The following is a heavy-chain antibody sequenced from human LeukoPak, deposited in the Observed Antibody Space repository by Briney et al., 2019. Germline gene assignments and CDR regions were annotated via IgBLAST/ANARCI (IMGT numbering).Heavy chain of an antibody. V-gene: IGHV3-30*18. J-gene: IGHJ4*02. CDR2: ISYDGSNK. CDR3: AKDRVYYYGSGVDY. CDR1: GFTFSSYG. D-gene: IGHD3-10*01. Sequence: GGSLRLSCAASGFTFSSYGMHWVRQAPGKGLEWVAVISYDGSNKYYADSVKGRFIISRDNSKNTLYLQMNSLRAEDTAVYYCAKDRVYYYGSGVDYWGQGTLVTVSS.